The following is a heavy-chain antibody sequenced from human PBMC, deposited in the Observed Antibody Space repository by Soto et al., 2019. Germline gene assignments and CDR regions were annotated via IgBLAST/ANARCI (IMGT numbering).Heavy chain of an antibody. D-gene: IGHD6-19*01. V-gene: IGHV3-9*01. CDR1: GFTFDDYA. Sequence: GGSLRLSCSASGFTFDDYAMHWCRQAPGKGLEWVSGISWNSGSIGYADSVKGRFTISRDNAKNSLYLQMNSLRAEDTALYYCAKALTEAVAGAWFDPWGQGTLVTVSS. CDR2: ISWNSGSI. CDR3: AKALTEAVAGAWFDP. J-gene: IGHJ5*02.